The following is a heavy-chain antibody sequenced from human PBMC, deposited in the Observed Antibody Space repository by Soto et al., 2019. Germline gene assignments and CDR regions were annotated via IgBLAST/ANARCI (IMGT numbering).Heavy chain of an antibody. CDR1: GGSISSGDYY. D-gene: IGHD2-8*01. V-gene: IGHV4-30-4*01. J-gene: IGHJ5*02. CDR3: ARVASGLMVLNWFDP. CDR2: IYYSGST. Sequence: PSETLSLTCTVSGGSISSGDYYWSWIRQPPGKGLEWIGYIYYSGSTYYNPSLKSRVTTSVDTSKNQFSLKLSSVTAADTAVYYCARVASGLMVLNWFDPWGQGTLVTVST.